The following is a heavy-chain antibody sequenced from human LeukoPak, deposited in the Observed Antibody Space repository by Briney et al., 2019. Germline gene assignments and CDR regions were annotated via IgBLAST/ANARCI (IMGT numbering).Heavy chain of an antibody. CDR3: ARDRRGRIVGAHFDY. V-gene: IGHV3-30-3*01. CDR2: ISYDGSNK. D-gene: IGHD1-26*01. CDR1: GFTFSSYA. Sequence: TGGSLRLSCAASGFTFSSYAMHWVRQAPGKGLEWVAVISYDGSNKYYADSVKGRFTISRDNSKNTLYLQMNSLRAEDTAVYYCARDRRGRIVGAHFDYWGQGTLVTVSS. J-gene: IGHJ4*02.